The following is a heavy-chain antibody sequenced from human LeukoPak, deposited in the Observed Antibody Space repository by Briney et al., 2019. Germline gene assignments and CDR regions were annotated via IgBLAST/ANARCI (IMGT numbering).Heavy chain of an antibody. V-gene: IGHV4-4*07. D-gene: IGHD3-22*01. Sequence: SETLSLTCTVSGGSTSSYYWSWIRQPAGKALEWIGRIYTTGSTNYNASLESRITMSVDTSKNQFSLALSSSTGADTAIFYCGRDWDYYDSTGFYLGSAFDIWGRGTMVTVSS. CDR2: IYTTGST. CDR1: GGSTSSYY. CDR3: GRDWDYYDSTGFYLGSAFDI. J-gene: IGHJ3*02.